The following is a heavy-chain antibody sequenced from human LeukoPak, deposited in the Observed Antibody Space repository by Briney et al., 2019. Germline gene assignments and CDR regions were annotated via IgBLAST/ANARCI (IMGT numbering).Heavy chain of an antibody. Sequence: GESLKISCKTSGYSFTSYWIAWVRQMPGKGLEWMGVIYPGDSDTRYSPSFQGQVTISADKSIGTAYLEWSSLKASDTAMYYCARNSVPGSLMTWFDAWGQGTLVTVSS. CDR3: ARNSVPGSLMTWFDA. CDR2: IYPGDSDT. V-gene: IGHV5-51*01. CDR1: GYSFTSYW. D-gene: IGHD6-19*01. J-gene: IGHJ5*02.